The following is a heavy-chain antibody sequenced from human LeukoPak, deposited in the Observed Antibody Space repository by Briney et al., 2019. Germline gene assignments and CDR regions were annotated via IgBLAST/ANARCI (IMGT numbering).Heavy chain of an antibody. V-gene: IGHV3-30*18. Sequence: GGSLRLSCAASGFTFSSYGMHWVRQAPGKGLEWVAVISYDGSNKYYVDSVKGRFTISRDNSKNTLYLQVNSLRAEDTAVYYCAKDIGDGYNYPDAFDIWGQGTMVTVPS. D-gene: IGHD5-24*01. CDR2: ISYDGSNK. J-gene: IGHJ3*02. CDR3: AKDIGDGYNYPDAFDI. CDR1: GFTFSSYG.